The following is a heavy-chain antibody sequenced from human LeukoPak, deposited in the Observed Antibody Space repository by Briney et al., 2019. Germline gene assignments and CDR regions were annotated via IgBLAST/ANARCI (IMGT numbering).Heavy chain of an antibody. J-gene: IGHJ4*02. D-gene: IGHD4/OR15-4a*01. V-gene: IGHV3-23*01. Sequence: PGGSLRLSCAASGFTFSSSAMTWVRQIPGKGLEWVSVISGSGGTTYYADSVKGRFTISRDNSKNTLYLQMNSLRAEDTAVYFCAKDRMVHEIWGQGTLVTVSS. CDR1: GFTFSSSA. CDR3: AKDRMVHEI. CDR2: ISGSGGTT.